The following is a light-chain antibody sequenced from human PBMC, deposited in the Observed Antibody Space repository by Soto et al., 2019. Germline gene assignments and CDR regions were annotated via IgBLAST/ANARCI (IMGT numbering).Light chain of an antibody. CDR2: EVS. CDR3: SSYTSSSTLGV. J-gene: IGLJ1*01. Sequence: QSALTQPASVSGSPGQSITISCTGTSSDVGGYNYVSWYQQHPGKAPKLMIYEVSNGPSGVSNRFSGSKSGNTASLTISGLQAEDEADYYCSSYTSSSTLGVFGTGTKLTVL. CDR1: SSDVGGYNY. V-gene: IGLV2-14*01.